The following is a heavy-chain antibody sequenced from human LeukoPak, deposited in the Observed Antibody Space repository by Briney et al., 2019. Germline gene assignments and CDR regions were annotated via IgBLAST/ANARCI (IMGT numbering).Heavy chain of an antibody. D-gene: IGHD5-18*01. V-gene: IGHV4-59*01. J-gene: IGHJ4*02. CDR1: GGSISPYY. Sequence: PSETLSPTCTVSGGSISPYYWSWIRQSPGKGLEWIGYIYYSGSTNYNPSLKSRLTISVDTSKNQFSLKLSSMTAADTAVYYCARLTPYSSGRSLDYWGQGTLVTVSS. CDR2: IYYSGST. CDR3: ARLTPYSSGRSLDY.